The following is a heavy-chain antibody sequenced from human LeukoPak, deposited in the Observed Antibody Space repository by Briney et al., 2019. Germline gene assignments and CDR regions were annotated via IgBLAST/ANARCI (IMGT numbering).Heavy chain of an antibody. CDR2: FDPEDGET. D-gene: IGHD3-9*01. CDR3: ATRRPNYDILTGYYRNYFDY. V-gene: IGHV1-24*01. CDR1: GYTLTELS. Sequence: GASVKVSCKVSGYTLTELSMHWVRQAPGKGLEWMGGFDPEDGETIYAQKFQGRVTMTEDTSTDTAYMELSSLRSEDTAVYYCATRRPNYDILTGYYRNYFDYWGQGALVTVSS. J-gene: IGHJ4*02.